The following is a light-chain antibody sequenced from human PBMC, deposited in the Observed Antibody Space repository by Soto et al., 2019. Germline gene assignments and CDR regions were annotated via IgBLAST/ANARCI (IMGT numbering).Light chain of an antibody. CDR3: QLYGSSPRFT. V-gene: IGKV3-20*01. CDR1: QSVSSSY. Sequence: EIVLTQSPGTLSLSPGDRATLSCRASQSVSSSYLAWYQQKPGQAPRLLIYGASNRATGIPDRFSGSGSGTDFTLTISRLEPEDFAVYFCQLYGSSPRFTLGPGTTVDIK. J-gene: IGKJ3*01. CDR2: GAS.